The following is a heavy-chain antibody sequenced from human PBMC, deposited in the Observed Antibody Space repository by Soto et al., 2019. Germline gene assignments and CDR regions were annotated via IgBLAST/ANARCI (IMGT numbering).Heavy chain of an antibody. J-gene: IGHJ4*02. CDR1: GGSISSYY. D-gene: IGHD4-17*01. CDR2: IYYSGST. V-gene: IGHV4-59*08. CDR3: ASRYGGTLDY. Sequence: QVQLQESGPGLVKPSETLSLTCTVSGGSISSYYWSWIRQPPGKGLEWIGYIYYSGSTNYNPSLKIRVSISVYTSKNQFSLKLSSVPAADTAVYYCASRYGGTLDYWGQGTLVTVSS.